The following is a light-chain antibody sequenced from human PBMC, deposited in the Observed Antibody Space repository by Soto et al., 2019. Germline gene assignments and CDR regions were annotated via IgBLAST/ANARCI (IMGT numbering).Light chain of an antibody. CDR1: NNEVGAFNY. CDR2: DVS. Sequence: QSVLTQPASVSGSPGQSIAISCTGNNNEVGAFNYVSWYQQHPGKAPKFMIFDVSSRPSGVSDRFSGSKSGNTASLTISGLQTEDEADYYCASYTTSSTYVFGTGTKVTVL. J-gene: IGLJ1*01. V-gene: IGLV2-14*03. CDR3: ASYTTSSTYV.